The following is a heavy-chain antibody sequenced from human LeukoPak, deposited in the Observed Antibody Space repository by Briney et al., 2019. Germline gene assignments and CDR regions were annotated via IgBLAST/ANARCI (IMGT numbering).Heavy chain of an antibody. CDR3: ARAAYCGGDCYSHIDY. CDR2: IWYDGSNK. CDR1: GFTFSSYG. J-gene: IGHJ4*02. Sequence: PGRSLRLSCAASGFTFSSYGMHWVRQAPGKGLEWVAVIWYDGSNKYYADSVKGRFTISRDNSKNTLYLQMNSLRAEDTAVYYCARAAYCGGDCYSHIDYWGQGTLVTVSS. V-gene: IGHV3-33*01. D-gene: IGHD2-21*02.